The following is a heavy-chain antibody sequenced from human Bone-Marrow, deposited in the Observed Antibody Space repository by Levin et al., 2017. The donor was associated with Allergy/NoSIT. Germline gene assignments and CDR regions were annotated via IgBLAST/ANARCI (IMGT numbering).Heavy chain of an antibody. Sequence: KVSCKGSANTFTSYWIGWVRQLPGKGLEWMGVVYPDESDTIYSPSFQGQVTISADPSISTAYLRWGSLKASDTATYYCARHVTYGAGSYDAFDLWGQGTMVIVSS. CDR2: VYPDESDT. V-gene: IGHV5-51*01. CDR3: ARHVTYGAGSYDAFDL. J-gene: IGHJ3*01. CDR1: ANTFTSYW. D-gene: IGHD3-10*01.